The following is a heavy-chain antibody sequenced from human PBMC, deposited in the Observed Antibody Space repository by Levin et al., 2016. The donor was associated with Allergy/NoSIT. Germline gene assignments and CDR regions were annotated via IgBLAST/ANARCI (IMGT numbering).Heavy chain of an antibody. J-gene: IGHJ4*01. D-gene: IGHD1-14*01. CDR2: INSDTTTI. Sequence: GESLKISCTASGFTFSSSWMHWVRQAPGKGLVWVSRINSDTTTITYADSVKGRFTISRDNAKNTLYLQMNNLRAEDTAVYYCARNTGRNFDYWGHGTLVTVSS. CDR1: GFTFSSSW. CDR3: ARNTGRNFDY. V-gene: IGHV3-74*01.